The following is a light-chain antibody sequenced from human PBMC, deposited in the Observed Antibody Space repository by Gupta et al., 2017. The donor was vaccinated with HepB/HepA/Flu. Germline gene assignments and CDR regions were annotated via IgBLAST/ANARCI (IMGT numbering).Light chain of an antibody. CDR3: QQYYDTPIT. Sequence: DIVMTQSPDSLAVSLGDRATINCKSSQSIFYNPNNKNFLAWYQQKPGQPPKLLIYWASTRESGVPDRFSGSESGTDFTLTISSLQAEDVAVYYCQQYYDTPITFGGGTKVEIK. V-gene: IGKV4-1*01. J-gene: IGKJ4*01. CDR1: QSIFYNPNNKNF. CDR2: WAS.